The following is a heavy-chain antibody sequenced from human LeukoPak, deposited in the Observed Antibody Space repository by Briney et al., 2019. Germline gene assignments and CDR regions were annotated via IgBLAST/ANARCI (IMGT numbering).Heavy chain of an antibody. CDR1: GFTFSSSV. CDR2: TSGSGDRT. D-gene: IGHD1-26*01. J-gene: IGHJ4*02. CDR3: AKTTGGTYKGYFDF. V-gene: IGHV3-23*01. Sequence: GGSLRLSCAASGFTFSSSVMTWVRQAPGKGLEWVSSTSGSGDRTSYADSVKGRFTFSRDNTKNTLDLQMNSLRTEDTAMYYCAKTTGGTYKGYFDFWGQGTLVTVSP.